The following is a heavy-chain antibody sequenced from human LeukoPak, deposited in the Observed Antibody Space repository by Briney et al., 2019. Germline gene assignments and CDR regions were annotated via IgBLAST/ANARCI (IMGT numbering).Heavy chain of an antibody. J-gene: IGHJ4*02. CDR2: IKQDGSEK. Sequence: GGSLRLSCAASGFTFSSYWMSWIRQAPGKGLEWVANIKQDGSEKYYVDSVKGRFTISRDNAKKSLYLQMSSLRAEDTAVYYCAGYSYGSMLFDYWGQGTQVTVSS. V-gene: IGHV3-7*01. D-gene: IGHD5-18*01. CDR3: AGYSYGSMLFDY. CDR1: GFTFSSYW.